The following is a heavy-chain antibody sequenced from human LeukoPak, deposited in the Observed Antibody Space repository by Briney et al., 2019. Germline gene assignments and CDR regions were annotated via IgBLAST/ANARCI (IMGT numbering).Heavy chain of an antibody. D-gene: IGHD3-16*01. J-gene: IGHJ4*02. CDR1: GFILTSYA. CDR2: INVGNGNT. Sequence: ASVKVSCKASGFILTSYAMIWLRQAPGQGLEWMGWINVGNGNTKYPQKFQGRVTITRDTSASTVHMEMNSLRSEDTAVYYCARVVWAGYFDFWGQGTPVIVSS. V-gene: IGHV1-3*01. CDR3: ARVVWAGYFDF.